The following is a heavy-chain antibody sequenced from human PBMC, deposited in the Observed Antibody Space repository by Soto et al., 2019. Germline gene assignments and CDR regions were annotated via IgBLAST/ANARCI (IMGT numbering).Heavy chain of an antibody. CDR2: IVPIFDTT. CDR3: ARAMGDILTGYYYFDY. CDR1: GGSFSSYG. V-gene: IGHV1-69*13. Sequence: GASVKVSCKASGGSFSSYGLSWVRQAPGQGLEWMGNIVPIFDTTRYAQKFQGRATITADESTGTAYMELSSLTSEDTAVYYCARAMGDILTGYYYFDYWGQGTLVTVSS. J-gene: IGHJ4*02. D-gene: IGHD3-9*01.